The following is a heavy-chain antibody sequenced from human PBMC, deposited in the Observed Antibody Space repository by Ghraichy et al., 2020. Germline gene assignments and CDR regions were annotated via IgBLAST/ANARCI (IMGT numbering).Heavy chain of an antibody. CDR1: GYIFTTYG. Sequence: ASVKVSCKASGYIFTTYGMNWVRQAPGQRPEWMGWINTNTGNPSYVQGFTGRFFFSLDTSVSTAYLEISSLKAEDTAVYYCARGPWERLLKALDYWGQGTLVTVSS. V-gene: IGHV7-4-1*02. D-gene: IGHD1-1*01. J-gene: IGHJ4*02. CDR2: INTNTGNP. CDR3: ARGPWERLLKALDY.